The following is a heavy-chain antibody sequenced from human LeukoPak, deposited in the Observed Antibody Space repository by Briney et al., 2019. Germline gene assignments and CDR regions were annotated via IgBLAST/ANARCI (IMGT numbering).Heavy chain of an antibody. Sequence: PSETLSLTCAVSGYSISSGYCWGWIRQPPGKGLEWIGSIYHSGSTNYNPSLKSRVTISVDTFKNQFSLKLSSVTAADTAVYYCARDLARDGYFVYWGQWTLVTVSS. CDR3: ARDLARDGYFVY. D-gene: IGHD5-24*01. CDR2: IYHSGST. CDR1: GYSISSGYC. J-gene: IGHJ4*03. V-gene: IGHV4-38-2*02.